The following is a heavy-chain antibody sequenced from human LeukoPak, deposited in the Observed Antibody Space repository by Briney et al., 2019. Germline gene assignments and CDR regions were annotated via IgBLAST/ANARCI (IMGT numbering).Heavy chain of an antibody. D-gene: IGHD3-22*01. Sequence: SETLSLTCTVSDGAIAGYSWSWIRQAPGKGLEWIGYIYYSGDTNYNPSLQSRVTVSVDTSKNQFSLKLSSVTAADTAVYYCARTNYYDSSGYHDYWGQGTLVTVSS. CDR3: ARTNYYDSSGYHDY. CDR2: IYYSGDT. CDR1: DGAIAGYS. V-gene: IGHV4-59*01. J-gene: IGHJ4*02.